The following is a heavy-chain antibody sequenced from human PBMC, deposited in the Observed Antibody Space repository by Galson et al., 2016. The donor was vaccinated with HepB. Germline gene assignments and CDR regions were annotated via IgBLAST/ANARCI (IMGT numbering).Heavy chain of an antibody. V-gene: IGHV3-7*01. CDR3: ASGYTSGV. CDR1: GFTISAYW. Sequence: SLRLSCAASGFTISAYWMSWVRQAPGKGLEWVASINQDASGKYYVDSVKGRFSISRDNVENTLWLQMSGLRVDDTSMYYCASGYTSGVWGQGTMVTVSS. D-gene: IGHD6-19*01. CDR2: INQDASGK. J-gene: IGHJ3*01.